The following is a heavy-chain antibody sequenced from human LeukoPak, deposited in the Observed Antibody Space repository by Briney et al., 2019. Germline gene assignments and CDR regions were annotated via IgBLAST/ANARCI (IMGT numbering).Heavy chain of an antibody. V-gene: IGHV4-34*01. Sequence: SETLSLTCAVYGGSFSGYYWSWIRQPPGKELERIGEINHSGSTNYNPSLKSRVTISVDTSKNQFSLKLSSVTAADTAVYYCARGTVYYGSGTSRYWGQGTLVTVSS. D-gene: IGHD3-10*01. CDR3: ARGTVYYGSGTSRY. CDR2: INHSGST. J-gene: IGHJ4*02. CDR1: GGSFSGYY.